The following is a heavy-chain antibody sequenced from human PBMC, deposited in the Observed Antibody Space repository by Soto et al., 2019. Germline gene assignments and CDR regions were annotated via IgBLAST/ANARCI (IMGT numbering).Heavy chain of an antibody. D-gene: IGHD1-26*01. CDR1: GYTFTSYD. CDR2: MNPNSGNT. J-gene: IGHJ6*02. CDR3: AREGWGVGATKVYYYGMDV. Sequence: GASVKVSCKASGYTFTSYDINWVRQATGQGLEWMGWMNPNSGNTKYSQKFQGRVTITRDTSASTAYMELSSLRSEDTAVYYCAREGWGVGATKVYYYGMDVWGQGTTVTVSS. V-gene: IGHV1-8*01.